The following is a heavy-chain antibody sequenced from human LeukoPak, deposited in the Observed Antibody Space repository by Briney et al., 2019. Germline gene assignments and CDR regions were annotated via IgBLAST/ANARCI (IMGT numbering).Heavy chain of an antibody. Sequence: RPGGSLRLSCAASGFTFSSYSMNWVRQAPGKGLEWVSSISSSSSTIYYADSVKGRFTISRDNAKNSLYLQMNSLRAEDTAVYYCARGTSMGYWGQGTLVTVSS. CDR2: ISSSSSTI. J-gene: IGHJ4*02. V-gene: IGHV3-48*04. CDR1: GFTFSSYS. CDR3: ARGTSMGY.